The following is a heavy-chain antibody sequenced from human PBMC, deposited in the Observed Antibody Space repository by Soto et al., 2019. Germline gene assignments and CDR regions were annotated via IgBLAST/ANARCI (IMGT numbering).Heavy chain of an antibody. CDR3: TGTAFGPAGMDV. V-gene: IGHV3-15*07. J-gene: IGHJ6*02. D-gene: IGHD3-3*01. Sequence: EVQMVESGGGLVKPGGSLRLSCAASGFTFSNAWVNWVRQAPGKGLEWVGHIKTKTDGGTTDYAAPVKGRFSISRDDSKNMLYLQMTRLKIEDTAVYYCTGTAFGPAGMDVWGQGTTVTVSS. CDR1: GFTFSNAW. CDR2: IKTKTDGGTT.